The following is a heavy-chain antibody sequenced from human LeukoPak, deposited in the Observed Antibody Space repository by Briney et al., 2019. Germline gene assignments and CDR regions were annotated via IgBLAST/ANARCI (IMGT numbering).Heavy chain of an antibody. Sequence: SETLSLTCTVSGGSMVGYYWSWIRQPPGKGLEWIGYIYYTGTTTYNPSLESRVTISVDTSNSQFSLKLTSATTADTAVYFCARGDYDDYGLPSWYFDVSGRGALVAASS. V-gene: IGHV4-59*01. CDR2: IYYTGTT. CDR3: ARGDYDDYGLPSWYFDV. CDR1: GGSMVGYY. J-gene: IGHJ2*01. D-gene: IGHD4-17*01.